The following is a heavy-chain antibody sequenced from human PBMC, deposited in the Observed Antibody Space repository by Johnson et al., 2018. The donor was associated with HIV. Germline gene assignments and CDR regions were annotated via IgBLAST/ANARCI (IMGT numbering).Heavy chain of an antibody. Sequence: QVQLVESGGGLVKPGGSLRLSCAASGFRFSDHYMSWIRQAPGKGLEWVSDISSSGRSIYYADSVKGRFTISRDNAKNSLFLQMNSLRVEDTAVYYCARGGAGGNSEGAFDIWGQGTMVTVSS. CDR1: GFRFSDHY. J-gene: IGHJ3*02. V-gene: IGHV3-11*04. CDR2: ISSSGRSI. CDR3: ARGGAGGNSEGAFDI. D-gene: IGHD4-23*01.